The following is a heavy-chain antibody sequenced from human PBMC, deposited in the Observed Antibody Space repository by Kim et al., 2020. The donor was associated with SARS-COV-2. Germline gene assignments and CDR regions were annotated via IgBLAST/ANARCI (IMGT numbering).Heavy chain of an antibody. V-gene: IGHV1-3*01. J-gene: IGHJ4*02. D-gene: IGHD6-13*01. Sequence: KLQGRVTITRDTSASTAYMELSSLRSEDTAVYYCAKVAYTNTWPNFQFDCWGQGTLVTVSS. CDR3: AKVAYTNTWPNFQFDC.